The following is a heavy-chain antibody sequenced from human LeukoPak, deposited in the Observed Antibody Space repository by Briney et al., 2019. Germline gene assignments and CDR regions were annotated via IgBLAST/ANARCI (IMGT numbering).Heavy chain of an antibody. CDR3: ARDGCGSSSCLDY. Sequence: SETLSLTCTVSGGSISSYYWSWIRQPPGKGLEWIGYIYYSGSTNYNPSLKSRVTISVDTSKNQFSLKLSSVTAADTAVYYCARDGCGSSSCLDYWGQGTLVTVSS. CDR1: GGSISSYY. V-gene: IGHV4-59*01. D-gene: IGHD6-6*01. CDR2: IYYSGST. J-gene: IGHJ4*02.